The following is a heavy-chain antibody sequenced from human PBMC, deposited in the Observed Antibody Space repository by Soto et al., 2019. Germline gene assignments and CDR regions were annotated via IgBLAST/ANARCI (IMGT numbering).Heavy chain of an antibody. CDR1: GGSISSSGYY. J-gene: IGHJ5*02. CDR2: IYYSGST. V-gene: IGHV4-31*03. D-gene: IGHD3-22*01. CDR3: ARDTHQYDSSGGNWFDP. Sequence: SETLSLTCTVSGGSISSSGYYWSWIRQHPGKGLEWIGYIYYSGSTYYNPSLKSRVTISVDTSKNQFSLKLSSVTAADTAVYYCARDTHQYDSSGGNWFDPWGQGTLVTVSS.